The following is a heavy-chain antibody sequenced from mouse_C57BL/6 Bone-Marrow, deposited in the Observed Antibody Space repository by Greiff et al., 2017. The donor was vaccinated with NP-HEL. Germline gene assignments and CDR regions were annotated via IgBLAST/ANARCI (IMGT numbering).Heavy chain of an antibody. D-gene: IGHD1-1*01. V-gene: IGHV1-64*01. J-gene: IGHJ4*01. Sequence: QVQLQQPGAELVKPGASVKLSCKASGYTFTSYWMHWVKQRPGQGLEWIGMIHPNSGNTYYNEKFKGKATLTAEKSSSTAYMQLSSLTSEDSAVYFCATILRYAMDYWGQGTSVTVSS. CDR3: ATILRYAMDY. CDR1: GYTFTSYW. CDR2: IHPNSGNT.